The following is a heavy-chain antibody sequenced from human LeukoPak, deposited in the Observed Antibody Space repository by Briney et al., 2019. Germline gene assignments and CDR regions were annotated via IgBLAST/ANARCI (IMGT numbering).Heavy chain of an antibody. D-gene: IGHD5-18*01. V-gene: IGHV4-59*01. J-gene: IGHJ3*01. CDR1: GGSISSYY. Sequence: SETLSLTCTVSGGSISSYYWSRIRQPPGKGLEWIGYIYYSGSTNYNPSLKSRVTISVDTSKNQISLKLSSVTAADTAVYYCARGGYTYGFDAFDFWGQGTMVTVSS. CDR2: IYYSGST. CDR3: ARGGYTYGFDAFDF.